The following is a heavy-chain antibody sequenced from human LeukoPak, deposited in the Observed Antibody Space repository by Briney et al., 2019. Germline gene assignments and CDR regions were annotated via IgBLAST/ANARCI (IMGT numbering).Heavy chain of an antibody. CDR3: AKALSSSWYQPIDY. D-gene: IGHD6-13*01. J-gene: IGHJ4*02. Sequence: PGGSLRLSCAASGFTFSSYAMSWVRQAPGKGLEWVSAISGSGGSTYYADSVKGRFTISRDNSKNTLYLQMNSLRAEDTAVYYCAKALSSSWYQPIDYWGQGTPVTVSS. CDR2: ISGSGGST. V-gene: IGHV3-23*01. CDR1: GFTFSSYA.